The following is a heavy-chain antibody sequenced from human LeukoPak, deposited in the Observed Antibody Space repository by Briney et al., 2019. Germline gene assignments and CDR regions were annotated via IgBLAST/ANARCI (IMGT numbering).Heavy chain of an antibody. J-gene: IGHJ4*02. V-gene: IGHV1-18*01. CDR3: ARVRDYLFDY. CDR2: IRPSTGDT. D-gene: IGHD2/OR15-2a*01. CDR1: GYTFTSHG. Sequence: ASVKVSCKASGYTFTSHGISWVRQAPGQGLEWMGWIRPSTGDTDYALKFQGRVTLTTDTSTSTAYMELRSLRSDDTAVYYCARVRDYLFDYWGQGTLVTVFS.